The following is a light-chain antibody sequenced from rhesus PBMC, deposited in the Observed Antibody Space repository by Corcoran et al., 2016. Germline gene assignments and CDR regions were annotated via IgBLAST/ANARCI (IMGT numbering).Light chain of an antibody. CDR2: YNN. J-gene: IGLJ6*01. CDR3: HVWDSSSDHDV. CDR1: NFRSRY. Sequence: SSDLTQPPSVSVSPGQTARITCGGDNFRSRYVHWFQQKPPQAPVPVIYYNNERPSGIPARFSGSKSGNTATLTISGVEAGDEADYYCHVWDSSSDHDVFGSGTKLTVL. V-gene: IGLV3-36*02.